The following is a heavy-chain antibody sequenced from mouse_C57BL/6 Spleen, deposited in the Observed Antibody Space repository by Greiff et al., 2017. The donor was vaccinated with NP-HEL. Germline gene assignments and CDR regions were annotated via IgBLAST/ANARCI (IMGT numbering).Heavy chain of an antibody. J-gene: IGHJ2*01. CDR2: IYPGSGST. D-gene: IGHD1-1*01. Sequence: QVHVKQSGAELVKPGASVKMSCKASGYTFTSYWITWVKQRPGQGLEWIGDIYPGSGSTNYNEKFKSKATLTVDTSSSTAYMQLSSLTSEDSAVYYWASRYGSSYVTDYWGQGTTLTVSS. CDR1: GYTFTSYW. V-gene: IGHV1-55*01. CDR3: ASRYGSSYVTDY.